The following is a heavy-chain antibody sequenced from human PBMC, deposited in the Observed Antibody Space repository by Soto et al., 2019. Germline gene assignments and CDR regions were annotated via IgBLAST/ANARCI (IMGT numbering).Heavy chain of an antibody. CDR1: GFTFSSYG. Sequence: GVSLRLSCAASGFTFSSYGMHWVRQAPGKGLEWVAVIWYDGSNKYYADSVKGRFTISRDNSKNTLYLQMNSLRAEDTAVYYCARGLLPAAMQYYYYYYMDVWGKGTTVTVSS. CDR2: IWYDGSNK. J-gene: IGHJ6*03. D-gene: IGHD2-2*01. V-gene: IGHV3-33*01. CDR3: ARGLLPAAMQYYYYYYMDV.